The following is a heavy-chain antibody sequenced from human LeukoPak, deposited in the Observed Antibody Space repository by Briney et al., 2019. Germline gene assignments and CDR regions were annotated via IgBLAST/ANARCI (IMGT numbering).Heavy chain of an antibody. D-gene: IGHD2-8*01. CDR3: ARVNGYSFDY. Sequence: ASVKVSCKASGYTFTGFTIHWVRQAPGQRLEWMGWINTGNGNTKYSQKFQGRVTITRDTTASIAYMELSSLRSEDTAIYYCARVNGYSFDYWGGGAILTVSS. CDR1: GYTFTGFT. CDR2: INTGNGNT. J-gene: IGHJ4*02. V-gene: IGHV1-3*04.